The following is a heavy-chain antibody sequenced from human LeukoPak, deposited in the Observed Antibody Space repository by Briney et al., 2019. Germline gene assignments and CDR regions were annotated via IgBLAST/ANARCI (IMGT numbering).Heavy chain of an antibody. Sequence: PSETLSLTCTVSGGSISSSSYYWGWIRQPPGKGLEWIGSIYYSGSTYYNPSLKSRVTISVDTSKNQFSLKLSSVTAADTAVYYCARRDGLRYYFDYWGQGTLVTVSS. CDR1: GGSISSSSYY. J-gene: IGHJ4*02. V-gene: IGHV4-39*01. CDR2: IYYSGST. CDR3: ARRDGLRYYFDY. D-gene: IGHD2-15*01.